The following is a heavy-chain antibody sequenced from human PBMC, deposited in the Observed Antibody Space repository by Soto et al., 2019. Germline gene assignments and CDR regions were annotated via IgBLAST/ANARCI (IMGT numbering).Heavy chain of an antibody. D-gene: IGHD6-19*01. CDR1: GDNVSSKSAA. CDR2: TYYRSKWYN. Sequence: SQTLSLTCAISGDNVSSKSAAWNWISQSPSRGLEWLGRTYYRSKWYNDYAVSVKGRISINPDTSKNQFSLQLNSVTPEDTAVYYCARLAPGGSGGGGDYWGQGTLVTVSS. J-gene: IGHJ4*02. CDR3: ARLAPGGSGGGGDY. V-gene: IGHV6-1*01.